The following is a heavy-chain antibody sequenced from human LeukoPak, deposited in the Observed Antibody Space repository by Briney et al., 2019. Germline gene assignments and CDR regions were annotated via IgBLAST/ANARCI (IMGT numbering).Heavy chain of an antibody. V-gene: IGHV1-2*02. CDR3: ASEAFCASGNCYLQRVAS. J-gene: IGHJ4*02. CDR2: IDPKTGNT. CDR1: GYTFNAYY. Sequence: ALVKVSCKPSGYTFNAYYMHWVRQAPGQGLEWVGWIDPKTGNTRYAQKFQGRVTITRDTPIGTVYMELSSLKSDDTAVYYCASEAFCASGNCYLQRVASWGPGTLVTVSS. D-gene: IGHD3-22*01.